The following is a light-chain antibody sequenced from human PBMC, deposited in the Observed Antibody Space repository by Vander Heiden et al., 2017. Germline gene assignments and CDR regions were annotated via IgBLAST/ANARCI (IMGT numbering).Light chain of an antibody. Sequence: DIQIHQSPSTLSASVGDRVTITCRASQSISSWLAWYQQKPGKAPKLLIYDASSLESGVPSRFSGSGSGTEFTLTISSLQPDDFATYYCQQYNSYPLTFGGGTKVEIK. V-gene: IGKV1-5*01. CDR1: QSISSW. J-gene: IGKJ4*01. CDR3: QQYNSYPLT. CDR2: DAS.